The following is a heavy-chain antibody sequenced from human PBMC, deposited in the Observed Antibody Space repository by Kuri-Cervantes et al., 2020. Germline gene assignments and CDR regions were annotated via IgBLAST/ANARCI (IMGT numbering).Heavy chain of an antibody. CDR1: GYTFTGYY. V-gene: IGHV1-69*13. D-gene: IGHD6-19*01. Sequence: SVKVSCKASGYTFTGYYMHWVRQAPGQGLEWMGGIIPIFGTANYAQKFQGRVTITADESTSTAYKELSSLRSEDTAVYYCARVHSSGLHGEEYYFDYWGQGTLVTVSS. CDR2: IIPIFGTA. CDR3: ARVHSSGLHGEEYYFDY. J-gene: IGHJ4*02.